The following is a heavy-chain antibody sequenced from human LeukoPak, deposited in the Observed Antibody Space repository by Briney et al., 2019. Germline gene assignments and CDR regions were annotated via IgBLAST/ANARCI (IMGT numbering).Heavy chain of an antibody. Sequence: PSETLSLTCTASGGSISSSSYYWGWIRQPPGKGLEWIGSIYYSGSTYYNPSLKSRVTISVDTSKNQFSLKLSSVTAADTAVYYCARRRVIASLSNWFDPWGQGTLVTVSS. CDR3: ARRRVIASLSNWFDP. D-gene: IGHD6-13*01. CDR1: GGSISSSSYY. J-gene: IGHJ5*02. CDR2: IYYSGST. V-gene: IGHV4-39*01.